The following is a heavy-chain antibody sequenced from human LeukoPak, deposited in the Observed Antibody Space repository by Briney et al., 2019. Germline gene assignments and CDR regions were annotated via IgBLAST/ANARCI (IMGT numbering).Heavy chain of an antibody. CDR2: ISGSGGST. Sequence: GGSLRLSCAAPGFTISRYAMSWVRQAPGKGLEWVSAISGSGGSTYYADSVKGRFTISRDNSKNTLYLQMNRLRAEDTAVYYCAKHRGYCSSTSCYPTYYFYGMDVWGQGTTVTVSS. J-gene: IGHJ6*02. CDR1: GFTISRYA. D-gene: IGHD2-2*01. CDR3: AKHRGYCSSTSCYPTYYFYGMDV. V-gene: IGHV3-23*01.